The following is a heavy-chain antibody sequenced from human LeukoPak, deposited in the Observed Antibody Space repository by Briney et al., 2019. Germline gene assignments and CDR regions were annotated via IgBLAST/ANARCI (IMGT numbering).Heavy chain of an antibody. CDR3: ASPMVRGVMEKWFDP. CDR2: ISYDGSNK. Sequence: GGSLRLSCAASGFTFSSYAMHWVRQAPGKGLEWVAVISYDGSNKYYADSVKGRFTISRDNSKNTLYLQMNSLRAVDTAVNYCASPMVRGVMEKWFDPWGQGTLVTVSS. D-gene: IGHD3-10*01. CDR1: GFTFSSYA. V-gene: IGHV3-30*04. J-gene: IGHJ5*02.